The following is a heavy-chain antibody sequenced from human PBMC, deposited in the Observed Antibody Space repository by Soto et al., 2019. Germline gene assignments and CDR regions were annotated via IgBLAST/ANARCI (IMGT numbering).Heavy chain of an antibody. D-gene: IGHD4-17*01. V-gene: IGHV4-59*01. J-gene: IGHJ4*02. CDR1: GGSIRSYY. CDR3: ARWYGGSLDY. CDR2: TYYSGST. Sequence: SETLSLTCTVSGGSIRSYYWSWIRQPPGKGLEWIGYTYYSGSTNYNPSLKSRVTISVDTSKNQFSLKLSSVTAADTAVYYCARWYGGSLDYWGQGSLVTVSS.